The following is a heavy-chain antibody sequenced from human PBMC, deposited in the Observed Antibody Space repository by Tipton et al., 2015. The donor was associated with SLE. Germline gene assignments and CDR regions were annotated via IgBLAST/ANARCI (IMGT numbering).Heavy chain of an antibody. CDR2: IITIFGTG. J-gene: IGHJ3*02. D-gene: IGHD5-12*01. CDR1: GGTFSSYA. Sequence: QLVQSGAEVKKPGSSVKVSCKASGGTFSSYAISWVRQAPGQGLEWMGGIITIFGTGNYAQKFQGRVTITADESTSTAYMELSSLRSEDTAVYYCASSTQYSGYDFLAFDIWGQGTMVTVSS. V-gene: IGHV1-69*01. CDR3: ASSTQYSGYDFLAFDI.